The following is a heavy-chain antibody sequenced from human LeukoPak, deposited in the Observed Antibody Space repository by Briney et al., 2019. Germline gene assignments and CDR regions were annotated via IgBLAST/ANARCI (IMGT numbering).Heavy chain of an antibody. CDR3: AKDQKGTGIVVVPAASFDY. Sequence: GGSLRLSCAASGFTFSSYAMSWVRQAPGEGLEWVSAISGSGGSTYYADSVKGRFTIPRDNSKNTLYLQMNSLRAEDTAVYYCAKDQKGTGIVVVPAASFDYWGQGTLVTVSS. J-gene: IGHJ4*02. CDR1: GFTFSSYA. CDR2: ISGSGGST. D-gene: IGHD2-2*01. V-gene: IGHV3-23*01.